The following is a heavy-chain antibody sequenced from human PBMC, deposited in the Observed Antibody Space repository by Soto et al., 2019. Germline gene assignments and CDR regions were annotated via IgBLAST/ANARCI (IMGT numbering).Heavy chain of an antibody. D-gene: IGHD1-26*01. CDR1: GYSFSTYW. CDR2: IYPRDSDT. Sequence: EVQLVQSGAEVKKPGESLNISCKGSGYSFSTYWIGWVRQMPGKGLEWMGFIYPRDSDTRYSPSFQGQVTISADKSISTAYLRWPSLQALDTAIYYCASPRGGGSYFGGGLRWGQGTQVTVSS. V-gene: IGHV5-51*01. J-gene: IGHJ4*02. CDR3: ASPRGGGSYFGGGLR.